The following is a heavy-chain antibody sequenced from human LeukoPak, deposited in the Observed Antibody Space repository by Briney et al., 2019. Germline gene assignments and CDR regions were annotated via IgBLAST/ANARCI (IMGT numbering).Heavy chain of an antibody. Sequence: SETLSLTCAVYGGSFSGYYWSWIRQPPGKGLEWIGEINHSGSTNYNPSLKSRVTISVDTSKNQFSLKLSSVTAADTAVYYCARVLDSSGYYYGFDPWGQGTLITVSS. CDR3: ARVLDSSGYYYGFDP. CDR1: GGSFSGYY. J-gene: IGHJ5*02. CDR2: INHSGST. V-gene: IGHV4-34*01. D-gene: IGHD3-22*01.